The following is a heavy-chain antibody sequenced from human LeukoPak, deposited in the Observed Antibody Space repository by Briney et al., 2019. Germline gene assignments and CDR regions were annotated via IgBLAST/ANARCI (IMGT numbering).Heavy chain of an antibody. J-gene: IGHJ5*02. V-gene: IGHV4-59*01. CDR2: IYYSGST. Sequence: PSETLSLTCTVSGGSISSYYWSWIRQPPGKGLEWIGYIYYSGSTNYNPSLKSRVTISVDTPKNQFSLKLSSVTAADTAVYYCARYTSTTPYYDFWSGYYGGNWFDPWGQGTLVTVSS. CDR3: ARYTSTTPYYDFWSGYYGGNWFDP. D-gene: IGHD3-3*01. CDR1: GGSISSYY.